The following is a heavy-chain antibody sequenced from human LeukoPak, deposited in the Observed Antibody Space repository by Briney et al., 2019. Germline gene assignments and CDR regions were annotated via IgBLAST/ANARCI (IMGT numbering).Heavy chain of an antibody. D-gene: IGHD3-3*01. CDR2: ISGSGGST. CDR3: AKERKYYDIWSGYPLGYYMDV. V-gene: IGHV3-23*01. J-gene: IGHJ6*03. CDR1: GFTFSSYA. Sequence: GGSLRLSCAASGFTFSSYAMSWVRQAPGKGLEWVSAISGSGGSTYYADSVKGRFTISRDNSKNTLYLQMNSLRAEDTAVYYCAKERKYYDIWSGYPLGYYMDVWGKGTTVTVSS.